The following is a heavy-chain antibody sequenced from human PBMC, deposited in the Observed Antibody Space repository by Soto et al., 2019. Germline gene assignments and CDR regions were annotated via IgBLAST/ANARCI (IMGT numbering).Heavy chain of an antibody. CDR2: IRSKVNTYAT. Sequence: EVQLVESGGGLVQPGGSLRLSCAASGFIFSDSAIHWVRQASGKGLEWVGRIRSKVNTYATIYAASVKGRFTISRDDSMKTTYLQMNSVKTDDTAIYYCTRRRDWTAMDPLDYWGQGTLVTVSS. CDR1: GFIFSDSA. J-gene: IGHJ4*02. CDR3: TRRRDWTAMDPLDY. D-gene: IGHD5-18*01. V-gene: IGHV3-73*02.